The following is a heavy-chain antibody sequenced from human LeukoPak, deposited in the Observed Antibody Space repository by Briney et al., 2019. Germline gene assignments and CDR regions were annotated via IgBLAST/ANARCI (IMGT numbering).Heavy chain of an antibody. V-gene: IGHV3-23*01. J-gene: IGHJ4*02. CDR3: ARRRYNWNAIDY. CDR2: ISGSGGST. CDR1: GFTFSNYA. Sequence: GGSLRLSCAASGFTFSNYAMSWVRQAPGKGLEWVSVISGSGGSTYYADSVKGRFTISRDNPKNTLYLQMNSLRAEDTAVYFCARRRYNWNAIDYWGQGTLVTVSS. D-gene: IGHD1-20*01.